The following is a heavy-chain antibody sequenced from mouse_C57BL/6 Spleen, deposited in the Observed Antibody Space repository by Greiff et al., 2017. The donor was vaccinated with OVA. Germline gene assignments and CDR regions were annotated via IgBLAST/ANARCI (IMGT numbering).Heavy chain of an antibody. CDR1: GYAFSSSW. CDR3: AREYYYGSSCDY. CDR2: IYPGDGDT. V-gene: IGHV1-82*01. J-gene: IGHJ2*01. D-gene: IGHD1-1*01. Sequence: QVQLKESGPELVKPGASVKISCKASGYAFSSSWMNWVKQRPGKGLEWIGRIYPGDGDTNYNGKFKGKATLTADKSSSTAYMQLSSLPSEDSAVYFCAREYYYGSSCDYWGQGTTLTVSS.